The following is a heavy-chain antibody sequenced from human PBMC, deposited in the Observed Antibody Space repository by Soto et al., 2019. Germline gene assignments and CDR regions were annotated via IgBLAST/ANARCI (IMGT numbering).Heavy chain of an antibody. Sequence: QVQLQESGPGLVKPSETLSLTCTVFGASDSTGTYYWSWIRQAPGKGLEWVGHIYYTGSTNYNPSLNNRVSISVDTSKNHFSLQLSSVTAAGTAVYYCARGAGFSYASSWFDIWGQGTLVTVAS. CDR3: ARGAGFSYASSWFDI. CDR1: GASDSTGTYY. J-gene: IGHJ5*02. CDR2: IYYTGST. D-gene: IGHD5-18*01. V-gene: IGHV4-61*03.